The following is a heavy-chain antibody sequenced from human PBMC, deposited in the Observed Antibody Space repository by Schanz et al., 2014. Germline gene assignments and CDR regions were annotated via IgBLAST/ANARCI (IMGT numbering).Heavy chain of an antibody. V-gene: IGHV3-7*03. CDR3: ARDPNSFNEIDY. CDR2: IKGDSSEK. CDR1: GFTFSDHW. J-gene: IGHJ4*02. Sequence: VQLVESGGALVQPGGSLRLSCSASGFTFSDHWMSWVRQPPGKGLEWVANIKGDSSEKNYVDSVKGRFTLSRDNAKKTMDLQMTSLRVEDTAVYYCARDPNSFNEIDYWGQGTLVTVSS. D-gene: IGHD1-1*01.